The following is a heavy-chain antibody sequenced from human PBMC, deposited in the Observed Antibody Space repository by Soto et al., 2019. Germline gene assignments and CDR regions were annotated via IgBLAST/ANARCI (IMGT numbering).Heavy chain of an antibody. V-gene: IGHV3-33*01. Sequence: PGGSLRLSCAASGFTFSSYGMHWVRQAPGKGLEWVAVIWYDGSNKYYADSVKGRFTISRDNSKNTLYLQMNSLRAEDTAVYYCARDPTTVTTLMDYWGQGTLVTVSS. J-gene: IGHJ4*02. D-gene: IGHD4-17*01. CDR2: IWYDGSNK. CDR3: ARDPTTVTTLMDY. CDR1: GFTFSSYG.